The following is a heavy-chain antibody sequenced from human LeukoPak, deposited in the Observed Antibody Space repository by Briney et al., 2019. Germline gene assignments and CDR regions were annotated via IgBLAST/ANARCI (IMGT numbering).Heavy chain of an antibody. V-gene: IGHV1-46*01. J-gene: IGHJ4*02. CDR1: GYIFISYY. D-gene: IGHD5-24*01. Sequence: ASVKVSCKASGYIFISYYIHWVRQPPAQGLEWMGVINPSDGGINYAQKFQGRVTMTSDTSTSTVYMDLISLRSEDTGVYYCARDVAREFDYWGQGTRVTVSS. CDR2: INPSDGGI. CDR3: ARDVAREFDY.